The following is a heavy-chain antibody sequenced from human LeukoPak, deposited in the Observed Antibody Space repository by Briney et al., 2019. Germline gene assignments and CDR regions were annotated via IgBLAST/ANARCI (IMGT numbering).Heavy chain of an antibody. V-gene: IGHV3-23*01. Sequence: PGGSLRLSCAASGFTFSSYAMSWVRQAPGKGLEWVSAISGSGGSTYYADSVKGRFTISRDNSKNTLYLQMNSLRAEDTAVYYCAKVFLDYYDSSGYPLYYYYGMDVWGQGTTVTVSS. J-gene: IGHJ6*02. CDR2: ISGSGGST. CDR1: GFTFSSYA. CDR3: AKVFLDYYDSSGYPLYYYYGMDV. D-gene: IGHD3-22*01.